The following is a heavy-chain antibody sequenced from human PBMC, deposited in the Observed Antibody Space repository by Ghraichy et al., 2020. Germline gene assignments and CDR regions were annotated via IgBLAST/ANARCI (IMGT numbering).Heavy chain of an antibody. V-gene: IGHV3-23*01. D-gene: IGHD4-17*01. CDR3: AKELRPMTTVTTQSDY. Sequence: GGSLRLSCAASGFTFSGYAMSWVRQAPGKGLEWVSAISGSGGNTYYADSVKGRFTISRDNSKNTLYLQMNSLRAEDTAVYYCAKELRPMTTVTTQSDYWGQGTLVTVSS. CDR2: ISGSGGNT. CDR1: GFTFSGYA. J-gene: IGHJ4*02.